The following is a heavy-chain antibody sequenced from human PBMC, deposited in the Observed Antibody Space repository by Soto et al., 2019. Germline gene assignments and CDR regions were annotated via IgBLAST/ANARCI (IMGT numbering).Heavy chain of an antibody. CDR1: GYTFTGYF. Sequence: QVQLVQSGAEVKKPGASVKVSCKASGYTFTGYFIHWVRDVPGQGLEYLGWINPNTGGTDYAQKFQGRVTMTRDTSISTVFMDLKRLTSADTAVYYCARVASWAARDSFDPWGQGTLVTVSS. CDR3: ARVASWAARDSFDP. D-gene: IGHD2-15*01. CDR2: INPNTGGT. V-gene: IGHV1-2*02. J-gene: IGHJ5*02.